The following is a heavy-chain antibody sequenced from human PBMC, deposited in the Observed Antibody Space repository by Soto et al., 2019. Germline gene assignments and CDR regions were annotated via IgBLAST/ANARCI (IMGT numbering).Heavy chain of an antibody. J-gene: IGHJ5*02. CDR3: ARQGVYGRFDP. V-gene: IGHV4-39*01. D-gene: IGHD3-10*01. CDR2: IYYSGST. Sequence: KASETLSLTCTVSGGSISSSSYYWGWIRQPPGKGLEWIGSIYYSGSTYYNPSLKSRVTISVDTSKNQFSLKLSSVTAADTAVYYCARQGVYGRFDPWGQGTLVTVSS. CDR1: GGSISSSSYY.